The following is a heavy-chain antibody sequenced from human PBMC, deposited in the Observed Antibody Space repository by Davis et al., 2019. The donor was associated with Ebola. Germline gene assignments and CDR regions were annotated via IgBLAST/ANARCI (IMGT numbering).Heavy chain of an antibody. J-gene: IGHJ4*02. V-gene: IGHV3-23*01. CDR3: AKGDTGSSTYDF. Sequence: PGGSLRLSCAASGFTFSSYAMSWVRQAPGKGLEWVSGISGSGGSTYYADSVKGRFSISRDNAKNTLYLQMNGLRAEDTAVYYCAKGDTGSSTYDFWGQGTLVTVSS. CDR2: ISGSGGST. CDR1: GFTFSSYA. D-gene: IGHD6-6*01.